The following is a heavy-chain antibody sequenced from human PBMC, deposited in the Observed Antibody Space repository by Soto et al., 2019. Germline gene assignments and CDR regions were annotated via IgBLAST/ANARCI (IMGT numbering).Heavy chain of an antibody. V-gene: IGHV3-30-3*01. CDR2: ISYDGSNK. CDR3: ARPLWRDDDNWGYFDL. CDR1: GFTFSSYA. J-gene: IGHJ2*01. Sequence: QVQLGESGGGVVQPGRSLRLSCAASGFTFSSYAMHWVRQAPGKGLEWVAVISYDGSNKYYADSLKGRFTISRDNSKNPLYLPMNSLSAAATAVYYCARPLWRDDDNWGYFDLWGRGPLVTVSS. D-gene: IGHD1-1*01.